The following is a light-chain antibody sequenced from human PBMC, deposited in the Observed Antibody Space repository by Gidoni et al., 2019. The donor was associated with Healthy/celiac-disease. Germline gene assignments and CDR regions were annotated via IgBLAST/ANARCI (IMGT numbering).Light chain of an antibody. Sequence: VSPGQTARITCSGDALPKKYAYWYQQKSGQAPVLVIYEDSKRPYGIPERFSGSSSGTMATLTISGAQVEDEADYYCYSTDSSGNHRVFGGGTKLTVL. CDR3: YSTDSSGNHRV. CDR2: EDS. J-gene: IGLJ2*01. V-gene: IGLV3-10*01. CDR1: ALPKKY.